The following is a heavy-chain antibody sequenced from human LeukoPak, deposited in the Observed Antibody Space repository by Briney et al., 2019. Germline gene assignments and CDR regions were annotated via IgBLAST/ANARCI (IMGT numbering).Heavy chain of an antibody. Sequence: GASVKVSCTASGYPFNSFYTHWVRQAPGQGLEWVGIIYPSGGSASFTQKFQGRVTMTRDTSTSTFYMELSSLRSEDTAVYFCARERPSSYYFDYWGQGTLVTVSS. J-gene: IGHJ4*02. CDR1: GYPFNSFY. V-gene: IGHV1-46*02. CDR3: ARERPSSYYFDY. CDR2: IYPSGGSA.